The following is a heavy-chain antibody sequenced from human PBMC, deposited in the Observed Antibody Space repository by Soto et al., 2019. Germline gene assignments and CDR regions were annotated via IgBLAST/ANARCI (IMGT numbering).Heavy chain of an antibody. D-gene: IGHD2-2*01. CDR2: ISISGTTM. CDR1: GFTLSIYS. V-gene: IGHV3-48*01. J-gene: IGHJ4*02. Sequence: PGGSLRLSCVVSGFTLSIYSMSWVRQAPGKGLEWVAYISISGTTMYYADSVKGRFTISRDNAKNSLYLQMNSLRAEDTAVYYCARNASSFDYWGQGNLVTVSS. CDR3: ARNASSFDY.